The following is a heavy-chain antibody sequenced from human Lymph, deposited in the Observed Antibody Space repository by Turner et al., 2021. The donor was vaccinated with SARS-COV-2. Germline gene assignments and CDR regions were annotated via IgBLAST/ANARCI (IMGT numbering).Heavy chain of an antibody. Sequence: QVQLVESGGGVVQPGRSRRLSCAASGFSFSSYGMHWVRQAPGKGLEWVAVILYDGSYKYYADSVKGRFTISRDNSKNTLYLQMNSLRAEDTAVYYCARDYSSSSYLVSWFDPWGQGALVTVSS. CDR3: ARDYSSSSYLVSWFDP. V-gene: IGHV3-33*01. D-gene: IGHD6-6*01. CDR1: GFSFSSYG. J-gene: IGHJ5*02. CDR2: ILYDGSYK.